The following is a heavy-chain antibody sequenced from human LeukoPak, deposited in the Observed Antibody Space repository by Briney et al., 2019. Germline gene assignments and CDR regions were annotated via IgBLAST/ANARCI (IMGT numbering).Heavy chain of an antibody. J-gene: IGHJ4*02. Sequence: GGSLRLFCAASGFTVSSTYMTWVRQAPGKGLEWVSLIYSAGTTYYADSVKGRFTISRDNSRNTLYLQMDSLRAEDTAMYYCARASRGFTLEFDYWGQGTLVTVSS. CDR2: IYSAGTT. CDR1: GFTVSSTY. V-gene: IGHV3-53*01. CDR3: ARASRGFTLEFDY. D-gene: IGHD3-10*01.